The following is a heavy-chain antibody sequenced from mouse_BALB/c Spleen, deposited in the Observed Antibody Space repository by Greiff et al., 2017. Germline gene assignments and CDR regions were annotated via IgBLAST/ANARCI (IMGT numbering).Heavy chain of an antibody. CDR2: ISSGGSYT. CDR1: GFTFSSYA. V-gene: IGHV5-9-3*01. D-gene: IGHD1-1*02. J-gene: IGHJ3*01. CDR3: ARQGGKAAAY. Sequence: DVKLVESGGGLVKPGGSLKLSCAASGFTFSSYAMSWVRQTPEKRLEWVATISSGGSYTYYPDSVKGRFTISRDNAKNTLYLQMSSLRSEDTAMYYCARQGGKAAAYWGQGTLVTVSA.